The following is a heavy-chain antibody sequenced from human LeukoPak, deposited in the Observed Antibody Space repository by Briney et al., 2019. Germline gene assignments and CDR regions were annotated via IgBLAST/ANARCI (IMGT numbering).Heavy chain of an antibody. Sequence: ASVKVSCKASGYTFTNYYINWVRQATGQGLEWMGWMNPNSGNTGYEQKFQGRVNMTRNTSKSTAYMELSSLRSEDTGVYYCARTVAGAFYYFGMDVWGQGTTVSVSS. D-gene: IGHD6-19*01. CDR1: GYTFTNYY. V-gene: IGHV1-8*01. J-gene: IGHJ6*02. CDR3: ARTVAGAFYYFGMDV. CDR2: MNPNSGNT.